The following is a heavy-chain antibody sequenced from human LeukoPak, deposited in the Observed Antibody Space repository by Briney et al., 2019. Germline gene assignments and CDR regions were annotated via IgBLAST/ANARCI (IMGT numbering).Heavy chain of an antibody. V-gene: IGHV4-59*02. Sequence: SETLSLTCTVSDASVSDYFWSWIRQPPGKGLEWIAYIRKSGPTRYNPSLQSRVTISLDTSKNQFSLRLTSVTAADTAIYYCVKSSDSRFGPRGQGTLVTVSS. CDR1: DASVSDYF. CDR2: IRKSGPT. D-gene: IGHD3-22*01. CDR3: VKSSDSRFGP. J-gene: IGHJ5*02.